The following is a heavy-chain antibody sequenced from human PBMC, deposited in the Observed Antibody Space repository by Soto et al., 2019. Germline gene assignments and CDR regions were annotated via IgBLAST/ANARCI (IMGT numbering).Heavy chain of an antibody. V-gene: IGHV4-31*03. Sequence: SSETLSLTCTVSGGSISSGGYYWSWIRQHPGKGLEWIGYIYYSGSTYYNPSLKSRVTISVDTSKNQFSLKLSSVTAADTAVYYCARGLRYCSSTSCYIFDYWGQGTLVTV. CDR1: GGSISSGGYY. D-gene: IGHD2-2*02. CDR3: ARGLRYCSSTSCYIFDY. J-gene: IGHJ4*02. CDR2: IYYSGST.